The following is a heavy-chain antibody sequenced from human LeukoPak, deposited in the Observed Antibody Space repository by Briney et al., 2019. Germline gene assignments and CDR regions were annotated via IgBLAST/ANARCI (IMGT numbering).Heavy chain of an antibody. D-gene: IGHD2-2*01. CDR1: GFTFSSYW. CDR2: ISSDGRTT. V-gene: IGHV3-74*01. CDR3: VRGYCSSSSCLSRFADY. J-gene: IGHJ4*02. Sequence: GGSLRLSCAASGFTFSSYWMHWVRQAPGTGLVWVSRISSDGRTTTYADSAKGRCTISRDNAKNTLYLEMNSLRAEDTALYYCVRGYCSSSSCLSRFADYWGQGTLVTVSS.